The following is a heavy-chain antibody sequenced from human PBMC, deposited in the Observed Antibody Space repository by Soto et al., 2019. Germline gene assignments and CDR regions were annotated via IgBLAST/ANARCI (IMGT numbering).Heavy chain of an antibody. CDR2: INPSGGST. D-gene: IGHD3-3*01. J-gene: IGHJ6*03. CDR1: GYTFTSYY. V-gene: IGHV1-46*01. Sequence: GASVKVSCKASGYTFTSYYMHWVRQAPGQGLEWMGIINPSGGSTSYAQKFQGRVTMTRDTSTSTVYMELSSLRSEDTAVYYCAGSKTYYDFWRTTHESSRYMDVWGKGTPVTVSS. CDR3: AGSKTYYDFWRTTHESSRYMDV.